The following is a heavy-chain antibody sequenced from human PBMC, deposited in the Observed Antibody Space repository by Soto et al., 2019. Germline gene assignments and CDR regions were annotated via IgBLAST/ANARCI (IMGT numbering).Heavy chain of an antibody. V-gene: IGHV3-15*07. CDR3: TPLALNYSSGWYEFSD. CDR1: GFTFSNVW. CDR2: IKSKSDGGTT. J-gene: IGHJ4*02. Sequence: EVQLVESGGGLVKPGGSLRLSCAASGFTFSNVWMNWVRQAPGKGLEWVGRIKSKSDGGTTDYAAPVKGRFTISRDDLTNTQYLQMNSLKTEDTAVDYCTPLALNYSSGWYEFSDWGQGSLVTVSS. D-gene: IGHD6-19*01.